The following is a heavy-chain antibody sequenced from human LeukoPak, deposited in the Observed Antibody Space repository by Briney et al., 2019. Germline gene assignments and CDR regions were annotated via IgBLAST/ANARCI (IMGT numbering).Heavy chain of an antibody. D-gene: IGHD3-16*02. Sequence: GGSLRLSCTASGFTFSTYTMNWVRQAPGKGLEWISSITSISNYIFYADSLKGRFTISRDNSKNTVYLQMNSLRAEDTAVYYCAKGGSYRSQPYFDYWGQGTPVTVSS. CDR1: GFTFSTYT. CDR3: AKGGSYRSQPYFDY. V-gene: IGHV3-21*04. CDR2: ITSISNYI. J-gene: IGHJ4*02.